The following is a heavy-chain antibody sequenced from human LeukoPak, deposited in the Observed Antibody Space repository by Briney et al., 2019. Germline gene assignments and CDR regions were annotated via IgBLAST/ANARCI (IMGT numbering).Heavy chain of an antibody. D-gene: IGHD1-14*01. J-gene: IGHJ4*02. Sequence: GASVKVSCKASGYTFTSYDINWVRQATGQGLEWMGWMNPNSGNTGYAQKFQGRVTMTRNTSISTAYMELSSLRSEDTAVYYCARVAHVVRGIAIDYWGQGTLVTVSS. CDR3: ARVAHVVRGIAIDY. CDR1: GYTFTSYD. V-gene: IGHV1-8*01. CDR2: MNPNSGNT.